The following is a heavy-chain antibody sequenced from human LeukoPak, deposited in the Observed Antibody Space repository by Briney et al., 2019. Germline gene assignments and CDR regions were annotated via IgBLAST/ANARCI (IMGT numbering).Heavy chain of an antibody. D-gene: IGHD1-26*01. Sequence: GGSLRLSCAASGFTFSSYWMSWVRQAPGKGLEWVANINKDGGEKYYVDSVKGRFTISGDNAKNSLYLQMNSLRADDTAVYYCVKDSPPRYSGSPPAYWGQGTLVTVSS. J-gene: IGHJ4*02. V-gene: IGHV3-7*03. CDR2: INKDGGEK. CDR1: GFTFSSYW. CDR3: VKDSPPRYSGSPPAY.